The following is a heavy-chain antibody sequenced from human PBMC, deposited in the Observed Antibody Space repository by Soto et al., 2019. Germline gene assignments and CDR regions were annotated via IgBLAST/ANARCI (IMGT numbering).Heavy chain of an antibody. J-gene: IGHJ5*02. CDR1: GYTFTSYD. Sequence: QVQLVQSGAEVKKPGASVKVSCKASGYTFTSYDINWVRQATGQGLEWMGWMNPNSGNTGYAQKCQGRVTMPRTTYISTAYMELSSLRSEDTAVYYCASAPSNSTVTTSWFDPWGQGTLVTVSS. CDR2: MNPNSGNT. CDR3: ASAPSNSTVTTSWFDP. D-gene: IGHD4-17*01. V-gene: IGHV1-8*01.